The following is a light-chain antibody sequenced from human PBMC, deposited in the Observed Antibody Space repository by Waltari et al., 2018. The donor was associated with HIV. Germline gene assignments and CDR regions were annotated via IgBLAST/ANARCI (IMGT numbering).Light chain of an antibody. CDR1: QSINTY. Sequence: DIQMTQSPSTLSASVGDRVTITCRASQSINTYLAWYQQKPGKAPKLRNYKASNLESGVPSRFSGRRSRTEFTLTISSLQPDDFATYDCQQYNTFPYTFGQGTNLEIK. J-gene: IGKJ2*01. CDR3: QQYNTFPYT. V-gene: IGKV1-5*03. CDR2: KAS.